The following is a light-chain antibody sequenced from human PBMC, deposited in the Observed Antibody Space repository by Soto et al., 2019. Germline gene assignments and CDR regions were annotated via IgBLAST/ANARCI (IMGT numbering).Light chain of an antibody. CDR1: ETVTSNY. V-gene: IGKV3D-20*01. CDR2: AAS. Sequence: VLTQSPATLSLSPGEGATLSCGASETVTSNYLAWYQHKPGLAPRLLIYAASSRAAGIPGRFSGSGSGTDFTLTIRRLEPEDYAVYYCQLYGSSPLTFAAGTKVEIK. J-gene: IGKJ4*01. CDR3: QLYGSSPLT.